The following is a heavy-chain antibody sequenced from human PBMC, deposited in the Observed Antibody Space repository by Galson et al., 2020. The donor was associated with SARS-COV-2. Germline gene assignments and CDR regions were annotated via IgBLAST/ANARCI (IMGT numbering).Heavy chain of an antibody. Sequence: GGSLRLSCEVSGFTFNDFWMSWFRQAPGKVLEWVANIKGDGSETNYADFVKGRFSISRDNAANSLYLQMNSLRVEDSAVYYCSREGWQGGYWGQGTRVTVSS. D-gene: IGHD6-19*01. J-gene: IGHJ4*02. CDR3: SREGWQGGY. CDR1: GFTFNDFW. CDR2: IKGDGSET. V-gene: IGHV3-7*01.